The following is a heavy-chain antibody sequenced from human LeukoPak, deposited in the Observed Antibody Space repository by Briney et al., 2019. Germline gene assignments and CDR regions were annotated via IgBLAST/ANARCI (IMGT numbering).Heavy chain of an antibody. V-gene: IGHV3-74*01. CDR2: IDSYGSTT. J-gene: IGHJ4*02. D-gene: IGHD4-17*01. Sequence: GGSLRLSCAASGFTFSSYWMHWVRQAPGKGLVWVSRIDSYGSTTGYADSVKGRFTISRDNAKNTLYLQMNSLRVEDTAVYYCARKATVTLFDYWGQGTLVTVSS. CDR1: GFTFSSYW. CDR3: ARKATVTLFDY.